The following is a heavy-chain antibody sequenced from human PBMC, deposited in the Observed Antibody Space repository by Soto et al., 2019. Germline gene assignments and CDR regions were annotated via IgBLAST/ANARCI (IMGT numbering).Heavy chain of an antibody. CDR3: ARGGQDYYDSSGYSRYFDY. CDR1: GGTFSSYA. J-gene: IGHJ4*02. V-gene: IGHV1-69*13. D-gene: IGHD3-22*01. CDR2: IIPIFGTA. Sequence: SVKVSCKASGGTFSSYAIGWMRQAPGQGLEWMGGIIPIFGTANYAQKFQGRVTITADESTSTAYMELSSLRSEDTAVYYCARGGQDYYDSSGYSRYFDYWGQGTLVTVSS.